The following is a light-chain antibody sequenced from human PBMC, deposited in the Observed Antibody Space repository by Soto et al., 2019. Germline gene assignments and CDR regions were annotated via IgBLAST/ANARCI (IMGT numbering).Light chain of an antibody. J-gene: IGKJ2*01. CDR2: AAS. CDR1: QSINSY. CDR3: QQSYSTPRT. Sequence: DIQMTQSPSSLSASVGDRVTSACRASQSINSYLNWYQQKPGKAPKLLIYAASNLQSGVPSRFSGSGSGTDFTLTISSLQPEDFATYYCQQSYSTPRTFGQGTKLEIK. V-gene: IGKV1-39*01.